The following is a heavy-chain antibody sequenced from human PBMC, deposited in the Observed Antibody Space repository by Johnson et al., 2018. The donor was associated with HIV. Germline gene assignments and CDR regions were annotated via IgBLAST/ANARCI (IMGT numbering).Heavy chain of an antibody. V-gene: IGHV3-7*05. CDR3: ARDGVYSSPWDAFDI. CDR2: INEDGSEE. CDR1: EFTFSNYW. Sequence: VQLVESGGGVVQPGKSLRIYCAVSEFTFSNYWMSWVRQAPGKGLEWVANINEDGSEEYYVDSVEGRFTISRENAKNSLYLQIDSLRAEDTAVYYCARDGVYSSPWDAFDIWGQGTMVTVSS. D-gene: IGHD6-13*01. J-gene: IGHJ3*02.